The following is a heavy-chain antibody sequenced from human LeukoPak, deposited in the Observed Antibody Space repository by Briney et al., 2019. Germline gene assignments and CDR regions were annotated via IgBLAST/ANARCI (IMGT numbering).Heavy chain of an antibody. D-gene: IGHD4-17*01. CDR2: ISSSGSTI. Sequence: SGGSLRLSCAGSGFTFSDYYMSWIRQAPGKGLKWVSYISSSGSTIYYADSVKGRFTISRDNAKNSLYLQMNSLRAEDTAVYYCASVDYGDYVYFDYWGQGTLVTVSS. CDR3: ASVDYGDYVYFDY. V-gene: IGHV3-11*04. J-gene: IGHJ4*02. CDR1: GFTFSDYY.